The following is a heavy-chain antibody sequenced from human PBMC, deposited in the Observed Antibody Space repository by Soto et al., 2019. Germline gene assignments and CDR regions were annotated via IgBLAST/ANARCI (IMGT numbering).Heavy chain of an antibody. J-gene: IGHJ5*02. CDR2: ISAYNGNT. V-gene: IGHV1-18*01. CDR1: GYTFTSYG. CDR3: AGVALRFGEFQGGWFDP. Sequence: QVQLVQSGAEVKKPGASVKVSCKASGYTFTSYGISWVRQAPGQELEWMGWISAYNGNTNYAQKLQGRVTMTTDTSTSTACMELRSLRSDDTAVYYCAGVALRFGEFQGGWFDPWGQGTLVTVSS. D-gene: IGHD3-10*01.